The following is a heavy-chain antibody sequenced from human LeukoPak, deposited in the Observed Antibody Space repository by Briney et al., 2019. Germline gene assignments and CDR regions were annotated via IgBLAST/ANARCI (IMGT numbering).Heavy chain of an antibody. CDR1: GYTFTSYW. V-gene: IGHV5-51*01. Sequence: GESLKISCKGSGYTFTSYWIAWVRQMPGKGLEWMGIIYPGDSDTKYSLSLQGQVTISADKSIATAYLQWSSLKASDTAMYYCARRGYYDSSGYVDYWGQGTLVTVSS. J-gene: IGHJ4*02. CDR2: IYPGDSDT. D-gene: IGHD3-22*01. CDR3: ARRGYYDSSGYVDY.